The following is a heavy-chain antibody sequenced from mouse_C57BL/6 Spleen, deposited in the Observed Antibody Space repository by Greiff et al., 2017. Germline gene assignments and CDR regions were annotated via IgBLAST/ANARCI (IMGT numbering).Heavy chain of an antibody. Sequence: DVKLVESGGDLVKPGGSLKLSCAASGFTFSSYGMSWVRQTPDKRLEWVATISSGGSYTYYPDSVKGRFTISRDNAKNTLYLQMSSLKSEDTAMYYCARQDYDYDGYAMDYWGQGTSVTVSS. D-gene: IGHD2-4*01. V-gene: IGHV5-6*02. J-gene: IGHJ4*01. CDR1: GFTFSSYG. CDR2: ISSGGSYT. CDR3: ARQDYDYDGYAMDY.